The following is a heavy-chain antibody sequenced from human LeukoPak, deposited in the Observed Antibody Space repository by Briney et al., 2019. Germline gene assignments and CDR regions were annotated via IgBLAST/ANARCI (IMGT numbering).Heavy chain of an antibody. V-gene: IGHV3-23*01. CDR3: ARDVSMDIGGSDC. CDR2: TTDDGGST. Sequence: GGSLRLSCAASGFSFSTYAMTWLRQAPGKGQEWVSTTTDDGGSTHYADAVKGRLTMSRDNSKNTLYLQLNSLRAEDTAVYYCARDVSMDIGGSDCWGPGTLVTVSS. D-gene: IGHD2-2*03. J-gene: IGHJ4*02. CDR1: GFSFSTYA.